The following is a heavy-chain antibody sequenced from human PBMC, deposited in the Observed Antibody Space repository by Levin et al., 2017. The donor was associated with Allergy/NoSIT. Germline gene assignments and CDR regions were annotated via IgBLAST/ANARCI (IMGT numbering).Heavy chain of an antibody. CDR1: GFTFSNAW. J-gene: IGHJ4*02. D-gene: IGHD3-9*01. CDR2: IKSKTDGGTT. V-gene: IGHV3-15*01. Sequence: GESLKISCAASGFTFSNAWMSWVRQAPGKGLEWVGRIKSKTDGGTTDYAAPVKGRFTISRDDSKNTLYLQMNSLKTEDTAVYYCTTGLDFYFDYWGQGTLVTVSS. CDR3: TTGLDFYFDY.